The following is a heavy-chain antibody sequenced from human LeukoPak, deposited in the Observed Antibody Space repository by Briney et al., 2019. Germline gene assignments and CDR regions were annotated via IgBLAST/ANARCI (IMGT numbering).Heavy chain of an antibody. D-gene: IGHD2-21*02. V-gene: IGHV3-23*01. J-gene: IGHJ4*02. CDR3: SKGAHLVVVTATWEIDFDY. CDR2: ISGSGGST. CDR1: GFTFSNYA. Sequence: GESLRLSCAASGFTFSNYAMNWVRKAPGKGLEWVAPISGSGGSTYYADSVKGRFTISRDNSKNTLYMQMNSLRAEDTAVYYCSKGAHLVVVTATWEIDFDYWGQGTLVTVSS.